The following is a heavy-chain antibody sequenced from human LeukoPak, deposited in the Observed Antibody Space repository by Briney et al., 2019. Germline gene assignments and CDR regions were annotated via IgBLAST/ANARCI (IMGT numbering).Heavy chain of an antibody. V-gene: IGHV1-69*06. J-gene: IGHJ4*02. CDR1: GGTFSSHA. CDR3: ASYLSGWPMKY. D-gene: IGHD6-19*01. Sequence: SVKVSCKASGGTFSSHAVTWVRQAPGLGLEWMGGIIPVFGTAIYAQKFQGRVTITADKSTSTFYMELSSLRSEDTAVYYCASYLSGWPMKYWGQGTLVTVSS. CDR2: IIPVFGTA.